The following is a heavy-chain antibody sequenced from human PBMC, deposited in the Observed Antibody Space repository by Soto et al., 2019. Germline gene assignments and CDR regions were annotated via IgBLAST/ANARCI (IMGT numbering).Heavy chain of an antibody. CDR3: ARVGGVKGYHYVDAFDY. Sequence: GTSVKVTCKDSGYTLTNYGFNWVRQAPGQGLEWMGWISGYNGNTNYARKFQGRVTMTTDTSTNIAYMELRSLRSDDTAVYYCARVGGVKGYHYVDAFDYWGQGILVTVS. J-gene: IGHJ4*02. V-gene: IGHV1-18*01. CDR1: GYTLTNYG. CDR2: ISGYNGNT. D-gene: IGHD4-17*01.